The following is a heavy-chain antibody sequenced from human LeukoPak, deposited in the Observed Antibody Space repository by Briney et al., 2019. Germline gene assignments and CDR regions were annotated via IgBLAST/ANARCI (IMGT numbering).Heavy chain of an antibody. CDR1: GGSFSGYY. D-gene: IGHD3-16*01. V-gene: IGHV4-34*01. J-gene: IGHJ6*03. Sequence: SESLSLTCAVYGGSFSGYYWSWIRQPPGKGLEWSGEVNHSGTTNYNPSLKCRVTISVDTSKNQFSLKLSSVTAADTAVYYCARGRGYYYYYYMDVWGKGTTVTVSS. CDR3: ARGRGYYYYYYMDV. CDR2: VNHSGTT.